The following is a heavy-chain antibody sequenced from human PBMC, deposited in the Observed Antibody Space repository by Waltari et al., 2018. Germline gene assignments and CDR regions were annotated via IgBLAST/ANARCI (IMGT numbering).Heavy chain of an antibody. J-gene: IGHJ4*02. CDR3: ARLVLVGWELSSL. Sequence: QVQLQESGPGLVKPSETLSLTCPVSGYSISSNYYWGWILQPPGKGLEYIGNIRHGGSTYYNASHNSRVTISVDTSKNQCSRKLGSVTTADTAVYYCARLVLVGWELSSLWGQGTLVTVSS. V-gene: IGHV4-38-2*01. CDR2: IRHGGST. D-gene: IGHD1-26*01. CDR1: GYSISSNYY.